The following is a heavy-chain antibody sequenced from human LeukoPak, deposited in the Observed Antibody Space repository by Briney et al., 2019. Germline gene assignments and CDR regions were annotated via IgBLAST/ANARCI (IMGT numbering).Heavy chain of an antibody. CDR3: ARVPYSSNWYYDY. CDR1: GFTFSSYW. CDR2: INSDGSST. D-gene: IGHD6-13*01. V-gene: IGHV3-74*01. Sequence: GGSLRLSCAASGFTFSSYWMHWVRQAPGKGLVWVSRINSDGSSTTYADSVKGRFTISRDNDKSTLYLQMNSLRAEDTAVYYCARVPYSSNWYYDYWGQGTLVTVSS. J-gene: IGHJ4*02.